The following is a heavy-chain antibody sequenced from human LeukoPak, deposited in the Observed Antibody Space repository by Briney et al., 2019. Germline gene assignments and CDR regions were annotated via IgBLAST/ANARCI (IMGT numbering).Heavy chain of an antibody. Sequence: PGGSLRLSCTASRFTFSRYWMSWVRQAPGKGLEGVANIKQDGSEKYYVDSVKGRFTISRDNAKNSLYLQMNSLRAEDTAVYYCARDLSLVIDYWGQGTLVTVSS. CDR1: RFTFSRYW. J-gene: IGHJ4*02. CDR2: IKQDGSEK. D-gene: IGHD3-9*01. V-gene: IGHV3-7*01. CDR3: ARDLSLVIDY.